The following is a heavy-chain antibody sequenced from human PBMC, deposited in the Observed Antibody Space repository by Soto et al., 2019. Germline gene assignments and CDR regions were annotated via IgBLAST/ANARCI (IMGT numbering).Heavy chain of an antibody. CDR3: SLVPAANYYDAMDV. J-gene: IGHJ6*02. CDR2: IIPIFGTR. CDR1: GGTFSSYT. V-gene: IGHV1-69*01. D-gene: IGHD2-2*01. Sequence: QVQLVQSGAEVKKPGSSVKVSCKASGGTFSSYTISWVRQAPGQGLEWLGGIIPIFGTRHYAQKFRGRVTIAADESTSAAYMELNSLRSDDTAVYYCSLVPAANYYDAMDVWGQGTTVTGSS.